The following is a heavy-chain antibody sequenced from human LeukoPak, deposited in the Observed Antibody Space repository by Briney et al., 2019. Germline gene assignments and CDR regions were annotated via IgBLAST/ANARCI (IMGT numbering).Heavy chain of an antibody. J-gene: IGHJ4*02. CDR3: AKLWTGTTSY. CDR1: GFTFSSYA. D-gene: IGHD1-1*01. Sequence: PGGSLRLSCAASGFTFSSYAMHWVRQAPGKGLQWVAVISYDGSNKYYADSVKGRFTISRDNSKNTLYLQMNSLRAEDTAVYYCAKLWTGTTSYWGQGTLVTVSS. V-gene: IGHV3-30*18. CDR2: ISYDGSNK.